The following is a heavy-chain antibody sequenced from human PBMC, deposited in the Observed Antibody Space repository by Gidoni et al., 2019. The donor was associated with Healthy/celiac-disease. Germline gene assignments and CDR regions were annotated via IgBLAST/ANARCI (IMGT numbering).Heavy chain of an antibody. CDR3: ARGSSGMALDY. Sequence: VKLVQAGAEVKKPAASVNVSCKASGYTFTSYDINWVRQATGQGREWMGWMNPNSGNTGYAQKFQGRVTMTRHTSISTAYMELSSLRSEDTAVYYCARGSSGMALDYWGQGTLVTVSS. CDR2: MNPNSGNT. J-gene: IGHJ4*02. D-gene: IGHD6-19*01. CDR1: GYTFTSYD. V-gene: IGHV1-8*01.